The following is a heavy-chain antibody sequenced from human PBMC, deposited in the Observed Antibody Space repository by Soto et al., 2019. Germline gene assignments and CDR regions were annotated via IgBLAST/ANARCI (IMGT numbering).Heavy chain of an antibody. J-gene: IGHJ4*02. CDR1: GFTFSSYG. V-gene: IGHV3-30*18. Sequence: QVQLVESGGGVVQPGRSLRLSCAASGFTFSSYGMHWVRQAPGKGLEWVAVISYDGSNKYYADSVKGRFTISRDNSKNTLYLQMNSLRAEDTAVYYCAKGGDIVLVPAYYFDYWGQGTLVTVSS. D-gene: IGHD2-2*01. CDR2: ISYDGSNK. CDR3: AKGGDIVLVPAYYFDY.